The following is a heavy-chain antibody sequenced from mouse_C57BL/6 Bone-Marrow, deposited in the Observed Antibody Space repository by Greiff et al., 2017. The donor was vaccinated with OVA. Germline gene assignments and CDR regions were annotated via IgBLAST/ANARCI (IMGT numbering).Heavy chain of an antibody. CDR3: AREGYSNFYWYFDV. D-gene: IGHD2-5*01. J-gene: IGHJ1*03. CDR2: ISDGGSYT. V-gene: IGHV5-4*01. CDR1: GFTFSSYA. Sequence: EVQGVESGGGLVKPGGSLKLSCAASGFTFSSYAMSWVRQTPEKRLEWVATISDGGSYTYYPDNVKGRFTISRDNAKNNLYLQMSHLKSEDTAMYYCAREGYSNFYWYFDVWGTGTTVTVSS.